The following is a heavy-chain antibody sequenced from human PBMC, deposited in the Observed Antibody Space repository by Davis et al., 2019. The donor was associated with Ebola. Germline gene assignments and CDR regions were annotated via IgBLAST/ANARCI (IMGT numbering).Heavy chain of an antibody. J-gene: IGHJ2*01. CDR3: ARRRGTYPDWYLDL. Sequence: MPSETLSLTCAISGDSVSSNSAAWNWIRQSPSRGLEWLGRTHYRSKLYNDYAVSVKSRITINPDTSKNQFSLQLNSVTPEDTAVYYCARRRGTYPDWYLDLWGRGTLVIVSS. CDR2: THYRSKLYN. CDR1: GDSVSSNSAA. V-gene: IGHV6-1*01.